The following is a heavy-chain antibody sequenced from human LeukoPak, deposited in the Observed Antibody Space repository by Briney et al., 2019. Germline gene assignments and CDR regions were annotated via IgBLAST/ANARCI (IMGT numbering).Heavy chain of an antibody. CDR1: GYTFTNYA. CDR3: ARSYYDIWSGYHYNDAFDI. V-gene: IGHV1-3*01. D-gene: IGHD3-3*01. J-gene: IGHJ3*02. Sequence: ASVKVSCKASGYTFTNYAMHWVRQAPGQRLEWMGWINAGNGNTKYSQKFQGRVTITRDTSASTAYMELSSLRSEDTAVYYCARSYYDIWSGYHYNDAFDIWGQGTMVTVSS. CDR2: INAGNGNT.